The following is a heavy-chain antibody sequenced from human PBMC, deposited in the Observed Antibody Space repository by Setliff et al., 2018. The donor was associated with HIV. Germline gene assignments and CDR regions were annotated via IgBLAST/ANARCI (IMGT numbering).Heavy chain of an antibody. CDR3: ARHISDFWSNYQTPFDY. V-gene: IGHV4-39*01. Sequence: SATLSLTCTVSGGSISSSSYYWGWIRQPPGKGLEWIGSIYYSGSTYYNPSLKSRVTISVDTSKNQFSLNLSSVTVADTAVYYCARHISDFWSNYQTPFDYWGQGTLVTVSS. J-gene: IGHJ4*02. D-gene: IGHD3-3*01. CDR1: GGSISSSSYY. CDR2: IYYSGST.